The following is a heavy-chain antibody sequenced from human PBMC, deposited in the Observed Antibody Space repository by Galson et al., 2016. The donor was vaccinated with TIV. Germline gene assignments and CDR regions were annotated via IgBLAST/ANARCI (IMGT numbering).Heavy chain of an antibody. V-gene: IGHV3-21*01. CDR1: GFTFSNYA. CDR3: VRLGDTVMVSYYYSMDV. Sequence: SLRLSCAASGFTFSNYAMTWVRQAPGKGLEWVSSISGSSSFKDYADSMKGRFTITRDNARNSLTLQMSNLRVEDTAVYFCVRLGDTVMVSYYYSMDVWGKGAAVTVSS. D-gene: IGHD5-18*01. CDR2: ISGSSSFK. J-gene: IGHJ6*03.